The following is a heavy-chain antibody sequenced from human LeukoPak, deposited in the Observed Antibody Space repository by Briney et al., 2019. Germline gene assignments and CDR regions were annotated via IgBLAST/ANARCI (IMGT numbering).Heavy chain of an antibody. Sequence: GESLKISCKGSGYSFTSYWIGWVRQLPGKGLEWMGIIYPGDSDTRYSPSFQGQVTISADKSISTAYLQWSSLKASDTAMYYCARRQTDYDFWSGYYYYYMDVWGKGTTVTVSS. CDR3: ARRQTDYDFWSGYYYYYMDV. CDR1: GYSFTSYW. V-gene: IGHV5-51*01. D-gene: IGHD3-3*01. CDR2: IYPGDSDT. J-gene: IGHJ6*03.